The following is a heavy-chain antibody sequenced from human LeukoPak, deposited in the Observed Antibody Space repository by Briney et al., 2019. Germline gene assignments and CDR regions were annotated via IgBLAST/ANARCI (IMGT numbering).Heavy chain of an antibody. CDR1: GYTFTSYA. CDR3: ARVGRVAVAGRVGFDP. Sequence: ASVKVSCKAPGYTFTSYAMHWVRQAPGQRLEWMGWINAGNGNTKYSQKFQGRVTITRDTSASTAYMELSSLRSEDTAVYYCARVGRVAVAGRVGFDPWGQGTLVTVSS. V-gene: IGHV1-3*01. J-gene: IGHJ5*02. CDR2: INAGNGNT. D-gene: IGHD6-19*01.